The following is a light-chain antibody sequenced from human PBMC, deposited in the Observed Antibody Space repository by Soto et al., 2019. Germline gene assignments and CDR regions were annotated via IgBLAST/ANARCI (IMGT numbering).Light chain of an antibody. CDR1: QSAGNF. V-gene: IGKV3D-15*01. CDR2: SIS. Sequence: EIVMTQSPAPLSVSPVTTASLSCKASQSAGNFLAWYQQKPGQAPRLLIYSISTRATGIPARFSGSGSGTEFTLTINSLQSEDSAVYYCQQHNQWPITFGQGTRLEIK. J-gene: IGKJ5*01. CDR3: QQHNQWPIT.